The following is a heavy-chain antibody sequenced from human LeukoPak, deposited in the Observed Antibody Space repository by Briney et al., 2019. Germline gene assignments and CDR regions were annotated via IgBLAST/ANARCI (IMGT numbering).Heavy chain of an antibody. Sequence: PGRSLRLSCAASGFTFSSHEMNWVRQAPGKGLEWVSYISSRGSTIYYADSVKGRFTISRDNAKNSLYLQMNSLRAEDTAVYYCARGRYCSGGSCYSGNYFDYWGQGTLVTVSS. CDR3: ARGRYCSGGSCYSGNYFDY. V-gene: IGHV3-48*03. CDR1: GFTFSSHE. D-gene: IGHD2-15*01. CDR2: ISSRGSTI. J-gene: IGHJ4*02.